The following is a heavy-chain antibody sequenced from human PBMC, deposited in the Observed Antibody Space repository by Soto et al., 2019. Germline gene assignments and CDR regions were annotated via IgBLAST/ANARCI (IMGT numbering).Heavy chain of an antibody. D-gene: IGHD2-15*01. V-gene: IGHV3-30-3*01. Sequence: PGGSLRLSCAASGFTFSSYAVHWVRQAPGKGLEWVAFISYDGSNKYYADSVKGRFTISRDNSKNTLYLQMNSLRAEDTAVYYCASSPGRYCSGGSCSYYYGMDVWGQGTTVTVSS. CDR2: ISYDGSNK. CDR1: GFTFSSYA. J-gene: IGHJ6*02. CDR3: ASSPGRYCSGGSCSYYYGMDV.